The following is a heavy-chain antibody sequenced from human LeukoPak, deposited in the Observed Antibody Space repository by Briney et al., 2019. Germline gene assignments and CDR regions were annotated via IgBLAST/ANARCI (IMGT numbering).Heavy chain of an antibody. CDR3: ASITIFDYNWFDP. CDR1: GFTFSSYW. J-gene: IGHJ5*02. D-gene: IGHD3-3*01. CDR2: IKQDGSEK. V-gene: IGHV3-7*01. Sequence: GGSLRLSCAASGFTFSSYWMSWVRQAPGKGLEWVANIKQDGSEKYYVDSVKGRFTISRDNAKNSLYLQMNSLRAEDTAVCYCASITIFDYNWFDPWGQGTLVTVSS.